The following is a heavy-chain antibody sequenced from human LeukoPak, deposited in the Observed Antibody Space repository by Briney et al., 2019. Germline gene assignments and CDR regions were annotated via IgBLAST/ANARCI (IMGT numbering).Heavy chain of an antibody. J-gene: IGHJ4*02. D-gene: IGHD3-10*01. CDR2: IYYSGST. Sequence: SETLSLTCTVSGVSISSSSYYWGWLRQPPGKGLEWIGSIYYSGSTYYNPSLKSRVTISVDTSENQFSLKLSSVTAADTAVYYGARRGGEGYFDYWGQGTLVTVSS. CDR1: GVSISSSSYY. CDR3: ARRGGEGYFDY. V-gene: IGHV4-39*01.